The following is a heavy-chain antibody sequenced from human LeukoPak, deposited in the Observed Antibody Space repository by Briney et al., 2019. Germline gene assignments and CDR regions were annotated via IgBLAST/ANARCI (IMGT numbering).Heavy chain of an antibody. J-gene: IGHJ5*01. CDR1: EFIFSDYW. CDR2: IKQGGREE. CDR3: ARDNGGWFDS. D-gene: IGHD3-10*01. Sequence: PGGSLRLSCVASEFIFSDYWMSWVRQAPGKGLEWVANIKQGGREEKYVDSVKGRFAISRDDAKSTLYLQMDSLSGDDTAVYYCARDNGGWFDSWGRGTLVTVSS. V-gene: IGHV3-7*03.